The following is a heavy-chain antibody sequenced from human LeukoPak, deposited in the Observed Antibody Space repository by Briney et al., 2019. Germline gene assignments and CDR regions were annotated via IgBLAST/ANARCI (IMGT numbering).Heavy chain of an antibody. CDR3: ARGRITIFGVVIIRYYFDY. D-gene: IGHD3-3*01. Sequence: GASVKVSCKASGYTFTRYDINWVRQATGQGLEWMGWLNPNSGNTGYAQKFQGRVTMTRNTSISTAYMELSSLRSEDTAVYYCARGRITIFGVVIIRYYFDYWGHGTLVTVSS. CDR1: GYTFTRYD. V-gene: IGHV1-8*01. J-gene: IGHJ4*01. CDR2: LNPNSGNT.